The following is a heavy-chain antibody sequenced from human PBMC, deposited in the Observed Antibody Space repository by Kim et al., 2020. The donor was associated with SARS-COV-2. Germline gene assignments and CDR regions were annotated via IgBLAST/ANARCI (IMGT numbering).Heavy chain of an antibody. CDR2: TYYSPSP. V-gene: IGHV4-31*03. CDR3: ATYFQGGGGRGY. Sequence: SETLSLTCTVSGASVSGGGYHWSWIRQHPGKGLEWIGQSAGTYYSPSPYYSPSLEGRVTISEYTSKNQFSLRLASVTAADTAVYYCATYFQGGGGRGYWGQGILVTVSS. J-gene: IGHJ4*02. D-gene: IGHD2-15*01. CDR1: GASVSGGGYH.